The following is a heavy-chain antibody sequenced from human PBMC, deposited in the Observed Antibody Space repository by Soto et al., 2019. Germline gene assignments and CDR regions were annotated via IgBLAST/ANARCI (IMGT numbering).Heavy chain of an antibody. CDR1: GFTFSNYA. J-gene: IGHJ6*02. CDR2: ISGIDGRT. Sequence: GGSLRLSCAASGFTFSNYAMTWVRQAPGKGLEWVSAISGIDGRTYYAGSVQGRFTISRDNSKNTLDLQMTSLRADDTAVYYCAKGLGQGYGSGNYYYYYGMDVWGQGTTVTVSS. CDR3: AKGLGQGYGSGNYYYYYGMDV. D-gene: IGHD3-10*01. V-gene: IGHV3-23*01.